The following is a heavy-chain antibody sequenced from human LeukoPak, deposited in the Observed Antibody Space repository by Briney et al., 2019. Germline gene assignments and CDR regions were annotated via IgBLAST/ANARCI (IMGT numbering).Heavy chain of an antibody. CDR3: ARPRTRSVVVTAGWFDP. Sequence: PSETLSLTCTVSGGSINNRSYYWGWIRQPPGKGLEWIGNIYYSGSTYYNPSLKSRVTISVDTSKNQFSLKLSSVTAADTAVYYCARPRTRSVVVTAGWFDPWGQGTLVTVSS. CDR2: IYYSGST. D-gene: IGHD2-21*02. V-gene: IGHV4-39*07. CDR1: GGSINNRSYY. J-gene: IGHJ5*02.